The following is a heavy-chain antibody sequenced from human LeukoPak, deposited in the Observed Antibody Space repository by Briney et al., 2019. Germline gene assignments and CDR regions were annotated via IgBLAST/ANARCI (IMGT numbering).Heavy chain of an antibody. Sequence: GGSLRLSCTASGFSFSSYAMSWVSQAPGKGLEWVSTLSGSGDNTYYADSVKGRFTISRDNSKNTVYLQMNSLRAEDTAVYYCAKDRGYSGYDVVAYWGQGTLVTVSS. V-gene: IGHV3-23*01. D-gene: IGHD5-12*01. CDR1: GFSFSSYA. J-gene: IGHJ4*02. CDR3: AKDRGYSGYDVVAY. CDR2: LSGSGDNT.